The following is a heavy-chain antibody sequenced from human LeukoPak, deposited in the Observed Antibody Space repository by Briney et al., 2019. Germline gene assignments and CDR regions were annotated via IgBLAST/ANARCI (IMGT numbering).Heavy chain of an antibody. V-gene: IGHV1-2*06. CDR2: INPNSGGT. Sequence: ASVKVSCKASGYTFTGYYMHWLRQAPGQGLEWMGRINPNSGGTNYAQKFQGRVTMTRDTSISTAYMELSRLRSDDTAVYYCARDLGTRLLWFGEDYFDYWGQGTLVTVSS. CDR3: ARDLGTRLLWFGEDYFDY. CDR1: GYTFTGYY. D-gene: IGHD3-10*01. J-gene: IGHJ4*02.